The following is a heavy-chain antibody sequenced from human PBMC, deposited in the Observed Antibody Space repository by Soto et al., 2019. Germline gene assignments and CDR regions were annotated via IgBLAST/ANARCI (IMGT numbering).Heavy chain of an antibody. CDR3: EREPEGGGYFDI. Sequence: QVQLVQSGAEVKTSGASVKVSCRASGYTFTRNPMHWVRQAPGQRLEWMGWINTANGNKKYAENFQGRVSISRDTSATTAYMELNSLRFEDTAVYYCEREPEGGGYFDIWGQGTRVTVSS. CDR1: GYTFTRNP. CDR2: INTANGNK. V-gene: IGHV1-3*04. D-gene: IGHD1-26*01. J-gene: IGHJ3*02.